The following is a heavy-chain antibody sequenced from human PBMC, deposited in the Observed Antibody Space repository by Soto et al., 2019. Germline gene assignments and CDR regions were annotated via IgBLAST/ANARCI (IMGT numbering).Heavy chain of an antibody. D-gene: IGHD3-16*01. J-gene: IGHJ4*02. V-gene: IGHV1-18*01. CDR1: GYTFTSYG. Sequence: QVQLVQSGAEVKKPGASVKVSCKASGYTFTSYGISWVRQAPGQGLEWMGWINAYNGNTNYAPNLQGRLTMTTDTSTSTVYMELRSLKSDDTAVYDCARDWFGVDYWGQGTLVTFSS. CDR2: INAYNGNT. CDR3: ARDWFGVDY.